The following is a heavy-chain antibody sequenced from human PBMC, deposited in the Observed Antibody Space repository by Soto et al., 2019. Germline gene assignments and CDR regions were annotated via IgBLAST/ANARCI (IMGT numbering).Heavy chain of an antibody. CDR2: IYHSGST. J-gene: IGHJ4*02. D-gene: IGHD2-2*01. V-gene: IGHV4-30-2*01. Sequence: SETLSLTCTVSGGSISSGDYYWSWIRQPPGKGLEWVGYIYHSGSTYYNPSLKSRVTISIYRSENQFSLKLSSVTAADTAVYYCTRSSSTVTTLDYWGQGTLVTVSS. CDR3: TRSSSTVTTLDY. CDR1: GGSISSGDYY.